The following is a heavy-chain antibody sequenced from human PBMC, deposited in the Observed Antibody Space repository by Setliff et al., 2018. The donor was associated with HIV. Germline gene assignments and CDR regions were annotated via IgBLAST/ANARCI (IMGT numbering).Heavy chain of an antibody. CDR2: IWYDGSNK. CDR1: GFTFSSYG. V-gene: IGHV3-33*06. J-gene: IGHJ4*02. CDR3: AKGSLPSGYSYGFFDY. D-gene: IGHD5-18*01. Sequence: GGSLRLSCAASGFTFSSYGMHWVRQAPGKGLEWVAVIWYDGSNKYYADSVKGRFTISRDNSKNTLYLQMNSLRAEDTAVYYCAKGSLPSGYSYGFFDYWGQGTLVTVS.